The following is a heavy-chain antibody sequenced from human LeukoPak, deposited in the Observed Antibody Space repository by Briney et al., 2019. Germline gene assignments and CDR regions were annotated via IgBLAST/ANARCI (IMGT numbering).Heavy chain of an antibody. CDR3: ASQGGLLWFGELSGGMDV. CDR2: ISYDGSNK. J-gene: IGHJ6*02. V-gene: IGHV3-30-3*01. Sequence: PGGSLRLSCTASGFTFSNFWMGWVRQAPGKGLEWVAVISYDGSNKYYADSVKGRFTISRDNSKNTLYLQMNSLRAEDTAVYYCASQGGLLWFGELSGGMDVWGQGTTVTVSS. CDR1: GFTFSNFW. D-gene: IGHD3-10*01.